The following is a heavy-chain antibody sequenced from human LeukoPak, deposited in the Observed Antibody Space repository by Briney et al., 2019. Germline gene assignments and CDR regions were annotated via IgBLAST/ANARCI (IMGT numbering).Heavy chain of an antibody. Sequence: GGSLRLSCAASGFTVSGNFMSWVRQAPGKGLEWVSVIYADGNTYYADSVKGRFTIFRDNSKNTVYLQMNSLRAEDTAVYYCARSGSGWFDYWGQGTLVTVSS. J-gene: IGHJ4*02. CDR2: IYADGNT. CDR1: GFTVSGNF. D-gene: IGHD6-19*01. CDR3: ARSGSGWFDY. V-gene: IGHV3-53*01.